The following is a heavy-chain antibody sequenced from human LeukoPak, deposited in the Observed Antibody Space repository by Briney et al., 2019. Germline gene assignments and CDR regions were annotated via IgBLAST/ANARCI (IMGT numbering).Heavy chain of an antibody. Sequence: GGSLRLSCAASGFTFSSYGMHWVRQAPGKGLEWVAVIWYDGSNKYYADSVKGRFTISRDNSKNTLYLQMNSLRAEDTAVYYCARERSSGWYAYYYGMDVWGQGTTVTVSS. J-gene: IGHJ6*02. V-gene: IGHV3-33*01. D-gene: IGHD6-19*01. CDR3: ARERSSGWYAYYYGMDV. CDR1: GFTFSSYG. CDR2: IWYDGSNK.